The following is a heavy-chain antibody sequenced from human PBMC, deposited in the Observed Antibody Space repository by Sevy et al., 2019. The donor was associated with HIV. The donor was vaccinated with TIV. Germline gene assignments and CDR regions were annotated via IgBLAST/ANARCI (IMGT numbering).Heavy chain of an antibody. CDR1: RLTFSSSS. Sequence: GESLKITCAASRLTFSSSSVNWVHQAPGKGLEWVSYISSSSTTIYYADSVKGRFTISRDNAKNSLYLQMNSLRDEDTAVYYCARGFMGADYYYGMDVWGQGTTVTVSS. V-gene: IGHV3-48*02. CDR2: ISSSSTTI. J-gene: IGHJ6*02. CDR3: ARGFMGADYYYGMDV. D-gene: IGHD3-3*01.